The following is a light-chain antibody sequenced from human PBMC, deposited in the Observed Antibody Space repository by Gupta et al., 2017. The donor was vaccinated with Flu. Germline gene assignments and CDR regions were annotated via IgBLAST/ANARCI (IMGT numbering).Light chain of an antibody. CDR1: QSVSSN. J-gene: IGKJ4*01. V-gene: IGKV3-15*01. CDR3: QQYNDWPLT. Sequence: EIVLTQSPATLSVSPGERATFSCRASQSVSSNLAWYQQKPGHAPWLLIYGVSTRATGVPVRFSGSGSGTEFNLTIRSLQSEAFAVYYCQQYNDWPLTFGGGTKVEIK. CDR2: GVS.